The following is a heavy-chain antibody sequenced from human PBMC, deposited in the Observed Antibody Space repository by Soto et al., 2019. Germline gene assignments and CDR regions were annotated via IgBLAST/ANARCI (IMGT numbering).Heavy chain of an antibody. CDR3: ARDTATVDDWFDP. D-gene: IGHD5-18*01. V-gene: IGHV1-3*01. J-gene: IGHJ5*02. CDR1: GYTFTSYA. CDR2: INAGNGNT. Sequence: ASVKVSCKASGYTFTSYAMHWVRQAPGQRLEWMGWINAGNGNTKYSQKFQGRVTITRDTSASTAYMELSSLRSEDTAVYYCARDTATVDDWFDPWGQGTLVTVSS.